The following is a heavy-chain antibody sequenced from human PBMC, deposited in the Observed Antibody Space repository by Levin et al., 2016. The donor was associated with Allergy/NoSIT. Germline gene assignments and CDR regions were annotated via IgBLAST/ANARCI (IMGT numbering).Heavy chain of an antibody. CDR3: AANPGRIYDSSGAYYYYGMDV. V-gene: IGHV1-58*01. D-gene: IGHD3-22*01. CDR2: IVVGSGNT. Sequence: SVKVSCKASGFTFTSSAVQWVRQARGQRLEWIGWIVVGSGNTNYAQKFQERVTITRDMSTSTAYMELSSLRSEDTAVYYCAANPGRIYDSSGAYYYYGMDVWGQGTTVTVSS. J-gene: IGHJ6*02. CDR1: GFTFTSSA.